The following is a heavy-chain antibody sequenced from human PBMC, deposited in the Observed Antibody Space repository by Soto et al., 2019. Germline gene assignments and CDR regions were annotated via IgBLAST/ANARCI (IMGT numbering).Heavy chain of an antibody. CDR1: GYTFTSYY. V-gene: IGHV1-46*01. D-gene: IGHD3-3*01. Sequence: GASVKVSCKASGYTFTSYYMHWVRQAPGQGLEWMGIINPSGGSTSYAQKFQGRVTMTRDTSTSTVYMELSSLRSEDTAVYYCARDGRTLIYYDFWSGYYPQLYGMDVWGQGTTVTVSS. CDR3: ARDGRTLIYYDFWSGYYPQLYGMDV. J-gene: IGHJ6*02. CDR2: INPSGGST.